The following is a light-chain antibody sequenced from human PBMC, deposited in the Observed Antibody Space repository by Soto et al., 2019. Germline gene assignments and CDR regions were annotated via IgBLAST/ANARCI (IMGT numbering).Light chain of an antibody. J-gene: IGKJ2*01. CDR2: GAS. V-gene: IGKV3-15*01. CDR3: QQYHNWPPQYT. Sequence: EIVMTQSPATLSVSPGERATLSCRASQTISSNLAWYQQKPGQSPSLLIHGASTRATGVPARFSGSGYGTDFTLTISSLQSEDFAVYYCQQYHNWPPQYTFGQGTKLQIK. CDR1: QTISSN.